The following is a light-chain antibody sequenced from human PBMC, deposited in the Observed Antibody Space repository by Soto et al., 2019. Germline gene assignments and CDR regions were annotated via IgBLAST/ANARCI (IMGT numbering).Light chain of an antibody. Sequence: DIQMTQSPSTLSASVGARVIITLRSSPSISRQLAWYQQKPGKAPKLLIYEASNLETGVPSRFTGSGSGTEFTLTISSLQPYDLATYYWLQYQSCWKFGQGTKVYVK. CDR1: PSISRQ. J-gene: IGKJ1*01. V-gene: IGKV1-5*03. CDR3: LQYQSCWK. CDR2: EAS.